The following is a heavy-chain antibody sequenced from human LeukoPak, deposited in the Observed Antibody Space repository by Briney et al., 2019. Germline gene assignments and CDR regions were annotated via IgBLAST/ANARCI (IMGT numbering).Heavy chain of an antibody. Sequence: GGSLRLSCAASGFTFSDYYMSWIRQAPGKGLEWVSYISSSSYTNYADSVKGRFTISRDNAKNSLYLQMNSLRAEDTAVYYCARDIYCSGGSCPPTKYYYYGMDVWGQGTTVTVSS. CDR3: ARDIYCSGGSCPPTKYYYYGMDV. V-gene: IGHV3-11*06. D-gene: IGHD2-15*01. J-gene: IGHJ6*02. CDR2: ISSSSYT. CDR1: GFTFSDYY.